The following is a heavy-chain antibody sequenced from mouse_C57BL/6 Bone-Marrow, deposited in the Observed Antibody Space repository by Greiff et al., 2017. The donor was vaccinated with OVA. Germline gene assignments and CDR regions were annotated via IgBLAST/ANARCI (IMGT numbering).Heavy chain of an antibody. J-gene: IGHJ3*01. V-gene: IGHV2-5*01. Sequence: VHLVESGPGLVQPSPSLSITCTVSGFSLTSYGVHWVRQSPGKGLEWLGVIWSGGSTDYNAAFMSRLSITKDNSKSQVFFKMNSLQADDTAIYYCAKYYYGSSYFAYWGQGTLVTVSA. D-gene: IGHD1-1*01. CDR1: GFSLTSYG. CDR3: AKYYYGSSYFAY. CDR2: IWSGGST.